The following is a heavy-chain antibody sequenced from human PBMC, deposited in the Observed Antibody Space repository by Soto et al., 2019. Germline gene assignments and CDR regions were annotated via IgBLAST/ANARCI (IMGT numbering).Heavy chain of an antibody. J-gene: IGHJ5*02. V-gene: IGHV3-48*03. CDR1: GFTFSSYE. Sequence: GGSLRLSCAAYGFTFSSYEMNWVRQAPGKGLEWVSYISSSGSTIYYADSVKGRFTISRDNAKNSLYLQMNSLRAEDTAVYYCARDGIWGYSSSWYPSWFDPWGQGTLVTVSS. CDR3: ARDGIWGYSSSWYPSWFDP. D-gene: IGHD6-13*01. CDR2: ISSSGSTI.